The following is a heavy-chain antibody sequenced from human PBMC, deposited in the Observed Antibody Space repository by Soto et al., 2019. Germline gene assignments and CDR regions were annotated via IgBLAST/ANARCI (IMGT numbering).Heavy chain of an antibody. V-gene: IGHV3-23*01. CDR2: ISGSSGTT. CDR1: GFTFSSYV. Sequence: GGSLRLSCAASGFTFSSYVMSWVRQAPGRGLEWVSAISGSSGTTYYADSVKGRFTISRDNSMNTLYLQMNGLRAEDTAVYYCATDLRIVVTITPYFDYWGQGTLVTVSS. D-gene: IGHD5-12*01. CDR3: ATDLRIVVTITPYFDY. J-gene: IGHJ4*02.